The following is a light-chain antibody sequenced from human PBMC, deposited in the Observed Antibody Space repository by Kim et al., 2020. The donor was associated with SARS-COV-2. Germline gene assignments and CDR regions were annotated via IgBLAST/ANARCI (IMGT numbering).Light chain of an antibody. J-gene: IGKJ4*01. CDR3: QHFSSSPS. Sequence: EIVLTQSPGTLSLSPGERASLSCRASQAVSNTYLAWYQQERGQAPRLLIYGASRRATGIPDRFSGSGSGTDFTLTISRLEPEDFAVYYCQHFSSSPSFGGGTKLEI. V-gene: IGKV3-20*01. CDR2: GAS. CDR1: QAVSNTY.